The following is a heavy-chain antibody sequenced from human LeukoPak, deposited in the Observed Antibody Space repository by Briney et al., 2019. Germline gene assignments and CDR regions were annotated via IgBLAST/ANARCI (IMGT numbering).Heavy chain of an antibody. CDR2: ISGSGGST. J-gene: IGHJ4*02. CDR3: AMVRGVITLDY. Sequence: GGSLRLSCAASGFTFSSYAVSWVRQAPGKGLEWVSAISGSGGSTYYADSVKGRFTISRDNSKNTLYLQMNSLRAEDTAVYYCAMVRGVITLDYWGQGTLVTVSS. D-gene: IGHD3-10*01. CDR1: GFTFSSYA. V-gene: IGHV3-23*01.